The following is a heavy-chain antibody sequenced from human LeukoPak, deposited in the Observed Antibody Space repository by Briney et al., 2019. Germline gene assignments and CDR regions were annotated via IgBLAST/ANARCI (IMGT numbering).Heavy chain of an antibody. CDR1: GYTFTGYY. J-gene: IGHJ3*02. CDR3: AREALGGVISVGAFDI. Sequence: GASVKVSCKASGYTFTGYYMHWVRQAPGQGLEWMGWINPNSGGTNYAQKFQGWVTMTRDTSIGTAYMELSRLRSDDTAVYYCAREALGGVISVGAFDIWGQGTMVTVSS. CDR2: INPNSGGT. D-gene: IGHD3-16*01. V-gene: IGHV1-2*04.